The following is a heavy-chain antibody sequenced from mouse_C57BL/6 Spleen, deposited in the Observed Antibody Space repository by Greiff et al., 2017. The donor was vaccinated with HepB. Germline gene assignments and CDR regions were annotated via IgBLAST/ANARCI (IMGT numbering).Heavy chain of an antibody. CDR1: GFTFSDYY. CDR3: ARDHLYAMDY. V-gene: IGHV5-16*01. J-gene: IGHJ4*01. Sequence: DVKLVESEGGLVQPGSSMKLSCTASGFTFSDYYMAWVRQVPEKGLEWVANINYDGSSTYYLDSLKSRFIISRDNAKNILYLQMSSLKSEDTATYYCARDHLYAMDYWGQGTSVTVSS. CDR2: INYDGSST.